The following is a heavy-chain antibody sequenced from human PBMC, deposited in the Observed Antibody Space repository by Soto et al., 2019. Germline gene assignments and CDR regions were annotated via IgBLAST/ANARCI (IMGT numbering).Heavy chain of an antibody. J-gene: IGHJ4*02. CDR3: VKDSDSSSWYRVFDY. Sequence: GESLKISCKGSGYSFTSYWIGWVRQMPGKGLEWMGIIYPGDSDTRYSPSFQGQVTISADKSISTAYLQWSSLKASDTAFYYCVKDSDSSSWYRVFDYWGQGTLVTVSS. CDR1: GYSFTSYW. V-gene: IGHV5-51*01. D-gene: IGHD6-13*01. CDR2: IYPGDSDT.